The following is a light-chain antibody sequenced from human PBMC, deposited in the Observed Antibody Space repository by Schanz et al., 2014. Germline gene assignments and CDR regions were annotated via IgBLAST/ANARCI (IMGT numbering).Light chain of an antibody. J-gene: IGKJ1*01. CDR1: QSVLYNSNNKSY. CDR2: WAS. CDR3: KQDYSTPWT. V-gene: IGKV4-1*01. Sequence: DIVMTQSPDSLAVSLGERATIKCKSSQSVLYNSNNKSYLAWFQQKPGQPPKLLIFWASTRESGVPDRFSGSGSGTDFTLPISSLQAEDVAVYYCKQDYSTPWTFGQGTKVEIK.